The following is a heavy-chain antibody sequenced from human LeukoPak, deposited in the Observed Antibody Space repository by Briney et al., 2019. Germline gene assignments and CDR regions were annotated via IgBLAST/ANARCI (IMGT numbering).Heavy chain of an antibody. Sequence: GGSLRLSCAASGFTFSSYAMNWVRQAPGKGLEWVSGFGGSGGKTFYADSVKGRFTIPRDNSKNTLYLQMNSLRAEDTAVYYCAKGCNVYNFGGGDFWGQGTLVTVSS. V-gene: IGHV3-23*01. CDR1: GFTFSSYA. D-gene: IGHD5/OR15-5a*01. CDR2: FGGSGGKT. J-gene: IGHJ4*02. CDR3: AKGCNVYNFGGGDF.